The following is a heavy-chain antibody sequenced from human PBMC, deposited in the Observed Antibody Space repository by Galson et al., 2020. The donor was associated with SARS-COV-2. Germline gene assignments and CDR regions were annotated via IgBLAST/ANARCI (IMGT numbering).Heavy chain of an antibody. CDR1: GFKKQKFD. CDR2: ISNNDAST. J-gene: IGHJ4*02. Sequence: YVKISGVAGGFKKQKFDISWLRQPPGRRLECVTGISNNDASTYYADSVKARFTISRDDSQTTLVIHMISLRTDDTAIYYCVKLPWATMVVAGADYWGRGTLVTVSS. CDR3: VKLPWATMVVAGADY. V-gene: IGHV3-23*01. D-gene: IGHD3-10*01.